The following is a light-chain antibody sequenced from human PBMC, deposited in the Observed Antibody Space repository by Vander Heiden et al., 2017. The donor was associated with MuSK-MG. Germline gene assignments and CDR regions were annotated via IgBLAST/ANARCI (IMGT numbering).Light chain of an antibody. CDR2: DIS. V-gene: IGKV3-11*01. J-gene: IGKJ4*01. CDR1: QSVGSY. Sequence: EIVLTQSPATLSLSPGERATLSCRASQSVGSYLAWYQQKPGQAPRLLIYDISNRATGIPARFSGSGSGTDFTLTISSREPEDFAVYYCLHRAIWPIALGGGTKVEIK. CDR3: LHRAIWPIA.